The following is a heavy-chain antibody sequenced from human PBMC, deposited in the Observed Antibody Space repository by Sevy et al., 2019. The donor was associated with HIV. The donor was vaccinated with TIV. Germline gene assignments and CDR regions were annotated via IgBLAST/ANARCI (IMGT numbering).Heavy chain of an antibody. CDR3: VRDDRDGYFDY. V-gene: IGHV1-2*02. J-gene: IGHJ4*02. CDR1: GYTFTGYY. CDR2: INPDSGGP. Sequence: ASVKVSCKASGYTFTGYYMHWVRQAPGQGLEGMGWINPDSGGPNYAPKFQGRVTPTRDTSISTAYMELSRLKSDDTAVYYCVRDDRDGYFDYWGQGTLVTVSS.